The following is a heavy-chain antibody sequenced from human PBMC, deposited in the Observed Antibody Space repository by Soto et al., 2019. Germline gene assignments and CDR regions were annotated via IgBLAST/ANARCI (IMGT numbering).Heavy chain of an antibody. J-gene: IGHJ5*02. V-gene: IGHV4-61*01. CDR2: IYYSGST. Sequence: SETLSLTCTVSGGSVSSGSYYWSWIRQPPGKGLEWIGYIYYSGSTNYNPSLKSRVTISVDTSKNQFSLKLSSVTAADTAVYYCARETYCSGGSCKNWLDPWGQGTLVTVYS. CDR1: GGSVSSGSYY. D-gene: IGHD2-15*01. CDR3: ARETYCSGGSCKNWLDP.